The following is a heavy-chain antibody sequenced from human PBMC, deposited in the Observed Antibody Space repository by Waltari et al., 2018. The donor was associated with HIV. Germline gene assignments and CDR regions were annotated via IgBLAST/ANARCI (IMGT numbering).Heavy chain of an antibody. V-gene: IGHV1-2*02. CDR2: INPNRGAT. D-gene: IGHD6-19*01. CDR3: ARDPLYAVAVADIDY. CDR1: GYTFTGYY. J-gene: IGHJ4*02. Sequence: QVQLVQSGAEVKKPVASVKVSCKASGYTFTGYYMHWVRQAPGQGLEWMGWINPNRGATKYAQKCQGRVTMTRDTSISTAFMELSRLRSDDTAVYYCARDPLYAVAVADIDYWGQGTLVTVSS.